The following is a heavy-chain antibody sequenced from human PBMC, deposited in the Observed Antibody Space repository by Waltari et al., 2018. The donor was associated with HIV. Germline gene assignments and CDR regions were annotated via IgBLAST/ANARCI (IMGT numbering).Heavy chain of an antibody. CDR1: GFSFSSSA. CDR3: AKAGGTGSSPVYWYFDL. CDR2: ISGSGGST. J-gene: IGHJ2*01. Sequence: EVQLLESGGGLVQPGGSLRLSCASSGFSFSSSAPIRFRQAPGKGLEWVSAISGSGGSTYYADSVKGRFTISRDNSKNTLYLQMNSLRAEDTAVYYCAKAGGTGSSPVYWYFDLWGRGTLVTVSS. V-gene: IGHV3-23*01. D-gene: IGHD6-6*01.